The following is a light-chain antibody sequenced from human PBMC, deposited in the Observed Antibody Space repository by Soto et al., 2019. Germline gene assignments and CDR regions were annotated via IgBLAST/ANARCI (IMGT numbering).Light chain of an antibody. CDR1: SSDVGGYNY. V-gene: IGLV2-14*01. J-gene: IGLJ1*01. CDR2: DVS. CDR3: SSYTSSSTPYV. Sequence: QSALTQPASVSGSPGQSITISCTGNSSDVGGYNYVSWYQQHPGKAPKLMIYDVSNRPSGVSNRFSGSKSGNTGTLTISGLQAEDEADYYCSSYTSSSTPYVFGTGTKVTVL.